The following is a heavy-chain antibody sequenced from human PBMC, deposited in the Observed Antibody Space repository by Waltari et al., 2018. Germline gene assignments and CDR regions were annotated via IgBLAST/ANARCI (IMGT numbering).Heavy chain of an antibody. D-gene: IGHD1-26*01. CDR3: TRALSGSFPY. CDR2: ISTDWRST. Sequence: EVQLVESGGGSVQPGGSLRLPCAASGFTFSSSWLYWVGQAPGKGRVWVSRISTDWRSTSYAESVKGRFTIARDNAKNTLYLQMNSLRAEDTAVYYCTRALSGSFPYWGQGTLVTVSS. J-gene: IGHJ4*02. V-gene: IGHV3-74*01. CDR1: GFTFSSSW.